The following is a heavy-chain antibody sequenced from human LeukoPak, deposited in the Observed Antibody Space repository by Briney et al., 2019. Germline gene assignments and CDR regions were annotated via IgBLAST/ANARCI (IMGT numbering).Heavy chain of an antibody. J-gene: IGHJ4*02. D-gene: IGHD5-12*01. Sequence: SETLSLTCTVSGGSVSSNSYYWAWIRQPPGKGLEWIGSIYYSGDTYYSPSLKSRVTTSVDTSMNQLSLKLSSVTAGDTAVYYCVRAVNTKGGFWGQGTLVTVPS. CDR1: GGSVSSNSYY. CDR2: IYYSGDT. CDR3: VRAVNTKGGF. V-gene: IGHV4-39*01.